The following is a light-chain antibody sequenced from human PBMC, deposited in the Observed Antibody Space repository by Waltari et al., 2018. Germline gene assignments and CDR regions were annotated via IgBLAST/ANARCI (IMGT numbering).Light chain of an antibody. CDR2: EVS. CDR1: SSYVGRSNY. V-gene: IGLV2-8*01. CDR3: SSYGVSKV. Sequence: QSALTQPPSASGSPGQSVPISCPGPSSYVGRSNYVSWYQQHPGKAPKLIIYEVSKRPSGVPDRFSGSKSGNTASLTVSGLQAEDEAEYHCSSYGVSKVFGGGTKLTVL. J-gene: IGLJ2*01.